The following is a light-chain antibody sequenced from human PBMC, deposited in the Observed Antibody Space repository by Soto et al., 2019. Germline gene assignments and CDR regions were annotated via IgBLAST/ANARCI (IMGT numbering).Light chain of an antibody. Sequence: EIVMTQSPATLSVSPGERATLSCRASQSVSSNLAWYQQKPGQAPRLLIYGASTRTTGIPARFSGSGSGTEFTLTISSLQSEDFATYYCRQYSSFSPGTFGQGTKVEIK. CDR3: RQYSSFSPGT. J-gene: IGKJ1*01. V-gene: IGKV3-15*01. CDR2: GAS. CDR1: QSVSSN.